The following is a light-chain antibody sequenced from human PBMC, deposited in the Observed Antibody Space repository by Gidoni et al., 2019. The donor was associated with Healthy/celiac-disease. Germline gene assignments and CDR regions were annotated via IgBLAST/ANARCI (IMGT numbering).Light chain of an antibody. Sequence: QAVLTQPPSVSGAPGQRVTISCTGSSSHIGAGYDVHWYQQLPGTAPNLLIYGNSNRPSGVPDRFSGSKSGTSASLAITGLQAEDEADYYCQSYDSSLSGSVFGGGTTLTVL. CDR1: SSHIGAGYD. CDR3: QSYDSSLSGSV. J-gene: IGLJ3*02. CDR2: GNS. V-gene: IGLV1-40*01.